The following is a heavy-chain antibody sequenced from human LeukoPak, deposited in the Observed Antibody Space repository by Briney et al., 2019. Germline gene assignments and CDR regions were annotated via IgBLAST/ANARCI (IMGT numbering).Heavy chain of an antibody. CDR3: AKDRGYSYGEYYFDY. Sequence: GGSLRLSCAASGFTFSSYAMSWVRQAPGKGLEWVSAISGSGGSTYYADSVKGRFTISRDNSKNTLYLQMNSLRAEDTAVHYCAKDRGYSYGEYYFDYWGQGTLVTVSS. D-gene: IGHD5-18*01. CDR1: GFTFSSYA. CDR2: ISGSGGST. J-gene: IGHJ4*02. V-gene: IGHV3-23*01.